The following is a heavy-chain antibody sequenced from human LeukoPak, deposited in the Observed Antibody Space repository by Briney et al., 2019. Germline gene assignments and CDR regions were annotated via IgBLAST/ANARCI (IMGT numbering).Heavy chain of an antibody. D-gene: IGHD2-21*02. V-gene: IGHV3-49*04. Sequence: GGSLRLSCAASGFTFSSYAMSWVRQAPGKGLEWVGFIRSKGYGGTTEYAASVKGRFTISRDDSKSIAYLQMNSLKTEDTAVYYCTRAPKAYCGGDCFSDYFDYWGQGTLVTVSS. J-gene: IGHJ4*02. CDR1: GFTFSSYA. CDR3: TRAPKAYCGGDCFSDYFDY. CDR2: IRSKGYGGTT.